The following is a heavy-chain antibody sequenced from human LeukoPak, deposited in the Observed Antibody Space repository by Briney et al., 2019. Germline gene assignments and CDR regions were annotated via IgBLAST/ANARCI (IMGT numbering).Heavy chain of an antibody. V-gene: IGHV3-7*01. CDR1: GFPFKGYW. D-gene: IGHD3-10*01. J-gene: IGHJ4*02. CDR3: ARDGGELWPLDE. Sequence: GGSLRLSCVASGFPFKGYWMTWVRQSPGKGLDWVANIKPGGSETNYLDSVKSRFTISRDNARDSLFLEMNNLRVDDTAVYYCARDGGELWPLDEWGQGILVTVSS. CDR2: IKPGGSET.